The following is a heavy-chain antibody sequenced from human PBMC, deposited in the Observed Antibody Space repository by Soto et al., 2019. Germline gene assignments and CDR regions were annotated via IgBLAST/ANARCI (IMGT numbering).Heavy chain of an antibody. Sequence: GGSLRLSCAASGFTFSTYGMNWVRQAPGKGLEWVAVFLYDGSNKYFADSVKGRFTISRDNSKNTLYLQMNSLRAEDTAVYYCARGDSSSSYYGMDVWGQGNTVTVSS. CDR1: GFTFSTYG. J-gene: IGHJ6*02. CDR2: FLYDGSNK. V-gene: IGHV3-33*01. D-gene: IGHD6-13*01. CDR3: ARGDSSSSYYGMDV.